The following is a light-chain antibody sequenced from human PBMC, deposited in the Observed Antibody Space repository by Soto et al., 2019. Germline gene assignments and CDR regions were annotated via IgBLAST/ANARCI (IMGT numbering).Light chain of an antibody. CDR3: NSFTTSSTYV. CDR2: EVN. J-gene: IGLJ1*01. Sequence: QSALTQPASVSGSPGQSITISCTGTSSDIGSYNRVSWYQQPPGTAPKLIIYEVNNRPSGVPDRVSGSKSGNTASLTISGLQAEDEADYYCNSFTTSSTYVFGTGTKLTVL. V-gene: IGLV2-18*02. CDR1: SSDIGSYNR.